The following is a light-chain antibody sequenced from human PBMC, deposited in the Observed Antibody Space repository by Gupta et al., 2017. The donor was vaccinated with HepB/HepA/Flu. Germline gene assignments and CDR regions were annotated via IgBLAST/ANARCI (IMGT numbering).Light chain of an antibody. CDR2: KAS. CDR1: QSISSW. CDR3: QHENNSSWT. J-gene: IGKJ1*01. V-gene: IGKV1-5*03. Sequence: DIQMTQSPSTLSASVGDRVTITCRATQSISSWLAWYQQKPGKAPKVLIYKASNLESGVPSRFSGSGSGTESTLTISSLQPDDFATYYCQHENNSSWTFGQGTKVEI.